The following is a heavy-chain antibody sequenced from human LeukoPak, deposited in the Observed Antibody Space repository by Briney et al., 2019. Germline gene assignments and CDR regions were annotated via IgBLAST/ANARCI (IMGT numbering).Heavy chain of an antibody. V-gene: IGHV3-30-3*01. CDR3: ARDREPVSYGEETFDY. CDR2: ISYDGSTK. CDR1: GFTFSRYA. Sequence: GRSLRLCCAASGFTFSRYAMHWIRQAPGKGLEWVAVISYDGSTKFYADSVTGRFTISRDSSKNIVYLQMSSLRAEDTAVYYCARDREPVSYGEETFDYWGQGTQVTVSS. D-gene: IGHD4-17*01. J-gene: IGHJ4*02.